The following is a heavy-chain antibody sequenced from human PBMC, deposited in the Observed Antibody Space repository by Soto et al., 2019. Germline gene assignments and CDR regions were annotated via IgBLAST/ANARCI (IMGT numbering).Heavy chain of an antibody. D-gene: IGHD4-17*01. CDR2: IIPIFGTA. J-gene: IGHJ6*02. V-gene: IGHV1-69*12. Sequence: QVQLVQSGAEVKKPGSSVKVSCKASGGTFSSYAISWVRQAPGQGLEWMGGIIPIFGTANYAQKFQGRVTITADESTSTAYMELSSLRSEDTAVYYCASAKATTVPVGGDCYGMDVWGQGTTVTVSS. CDR3: ASAKATTVPVGGDCYGMDV. CDR1: GGTFSSYA.